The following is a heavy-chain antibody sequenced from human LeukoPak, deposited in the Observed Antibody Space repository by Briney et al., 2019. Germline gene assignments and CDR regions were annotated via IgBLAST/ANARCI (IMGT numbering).Heavy chain of an antibody. CDR3: ARRYYGPVD. D-gene: IGHD3-10*01. Sequence: SETLSLTCTVSGGSISSSSYYWGWFRQPPGKGLEWIGSIYYSGSTYYNPSLKSRVTISVDTSKNQFSLKLSSVTAADTAVYYCARRYYGPVDWGQGTLVTVSS. V-gene: IGHV4-39*01. CDR1: GGSISSSSYY. J-gene: IGHJ4*02. CDR2: IYYSGST.